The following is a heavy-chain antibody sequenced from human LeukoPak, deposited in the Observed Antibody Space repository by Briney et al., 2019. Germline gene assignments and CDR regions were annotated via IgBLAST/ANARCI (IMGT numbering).Heavy chain of an antibody. CDR3: AKVGGYYYESSGPYYFDY. Sequence: GGSLRLSCAASGFSFSDYYMDWIRQAPGKGLEWVSCISSSGRTVYYADSVKGRFTISRDNSKNTLYLQMNSLRAEDAAIYYCAKVGGYYYESSGPYYFDYWGQGTLVTVSS. D-gene: IGHD3-22*01. CDR2: ISSSGRTV. J-gene: IGHJ4*02. V-gene: IGHV3-11*01. CDR1: GFSFSDYY.